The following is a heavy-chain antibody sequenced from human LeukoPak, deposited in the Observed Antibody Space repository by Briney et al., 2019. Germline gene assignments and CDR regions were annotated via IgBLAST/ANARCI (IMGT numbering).Heavy chain of an antibody. CDR2: ISSSSSYI. CDR1: GFTFSSYS. V-gene: IGHV3-21*01. D-gene: IGHD6-19*01. J-gene: IGHJ4*02. CDR3: ARDIAVAGTDY. Sequence: GGSLRLSCAASGFTFSSYSMNWVRQAPGKGLEWVSSISSSSSYIYYADSVKGRFTISRDNAKNSLNLQMNSLRAEDTAVYYCARDIAVAGTDYWGQGTLVTVSS.